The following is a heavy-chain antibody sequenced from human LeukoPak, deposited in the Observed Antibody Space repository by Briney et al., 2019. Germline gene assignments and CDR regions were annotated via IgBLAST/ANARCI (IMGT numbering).Heavy chain of an antibody. D-gene: IGHD6-19*01. J-gene: IGHJ4*02. CDR2: GDYSGGT. Sequence: PSETLSLTCTVSGGSFTSVTDYWAWIRQPPGKGLEWIASGDYSGGTYYNPSLESRVAISADMSKNQISLKLTSVTGADTAVYYCAGERGEEYSSGWYETNYFYNWGQGIRVTVSS. CDR1: GGSFTSVTDY. V-gene: IGHV4-39*07. CDR3: AGERGEEYSSGWYETNYFYN.